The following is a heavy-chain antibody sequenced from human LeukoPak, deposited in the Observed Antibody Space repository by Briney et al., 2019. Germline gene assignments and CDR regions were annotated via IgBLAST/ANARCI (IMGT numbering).Heavy chain of an antibody. J-gene: IGHJ4*02. V-gene: IGHV3-30*18. CDR2: ISYDGSNK. Sequence: GRSLRLSCAASGFTFSSYGMHWVRQAPGKGLEWVAVISYDGSNKYYADSVKGRFTISRDNSKNTLYLQMNSLRAEDTAVYYCAKDLEPGYWGQGTLVTVSS. CDR1: GFTFSSYG. CDR3: AKDLEPGY.